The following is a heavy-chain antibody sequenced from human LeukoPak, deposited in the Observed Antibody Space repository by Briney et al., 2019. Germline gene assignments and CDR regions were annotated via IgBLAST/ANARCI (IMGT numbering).Heavy chain of an antibody. Sequence: SETLSLTCTVSGGSISSYYWSWIRQPPGKGLEWIGYIYYSGSTYYNPSLKSRVTISVDTSKNQFSLKLSSVTAADTAVYYCASWGSGATDAFDIWGQGTMVTVSS. V-gene: IGHV4-59*06. CDR2: IYYSGST. J-gene: IGHJ3*02. CDR1: GGSISSYY. CDR3: ASWGSGATDAFDI. D-gene: IGHD6-19*01.